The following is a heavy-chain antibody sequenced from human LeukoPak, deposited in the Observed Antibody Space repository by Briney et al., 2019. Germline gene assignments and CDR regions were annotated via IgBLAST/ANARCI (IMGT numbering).Heavy chain of an antibody. CDR2: IKQDGSEK. D-gene: IGHD5-18*01. CDR3: ARESGYSYGGLFDY. CDR1: GFTFSSYW. Sequence: PGASLRLSCAASGFTFSSYWMSWVRQAPGKGLEWVANIKQDGSEKYYVDSVKGRFTISRDNAKNSLYLQMNSLRAEDTAVYYCARESGYSYGGLFDYWGQGTLVTVSS. V-gene: IGHV3-7*01. J-gene: IGHJ4*02.